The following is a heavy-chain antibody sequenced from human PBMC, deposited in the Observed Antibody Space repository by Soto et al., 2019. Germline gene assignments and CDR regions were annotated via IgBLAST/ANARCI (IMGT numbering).Heavy chain of an antibody. D-gene: IGHD4-4*01. Sequence: GGSLRLSCAASGFTFSSYWMSWVRQAPGKGLEWVVNIKQDGSEKYYVDSVKGRFTISRDNAKNSLYLQMNSLRAEDTAVYYCARDVSNYAPWFYYYMDVWGKGTTVTVSS. CDR2: IKQDGSEK. CDR3: ARDVSNYAPWFYYYMDV. J-gene: IGHJ6*03. V-gene: IGHV3-7*01. CDR1: GFTFSSYW.